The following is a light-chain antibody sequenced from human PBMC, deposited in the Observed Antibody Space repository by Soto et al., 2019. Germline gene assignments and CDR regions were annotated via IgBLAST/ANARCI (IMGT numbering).Light chain of an antibody. CDR2: DVS. Sequence: QSALTQPASVSGSPGQSITISCTGTSSDVGGYNYVSWYQQHPGKAPKLMIYDVSNRPSGVSNRFSGSKSGNTASLTISGLQAEDEADYYCRSYPSSSTVVFGGGTQLTVL. CDR3: RSYPSSSTVV. CDR1: SSDVGGYNY. J-gene: IGLJ2*01. V-gene: IGLV2-14*01.